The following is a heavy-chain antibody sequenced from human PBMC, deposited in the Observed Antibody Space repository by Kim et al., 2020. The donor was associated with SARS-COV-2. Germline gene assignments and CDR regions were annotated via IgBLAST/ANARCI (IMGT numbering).Heavy chain of an antibody. CDR2: ISYDGSNK. J-gene: IGHJ6*02. CDR3: ASGSSSWYYYYYYYGMDV. D-gene: IGHD6-13*01. CDR1: GFTFSSYA. Sequence: GGSLRLSCAASGFTFSSYAMHWVRQAPGKGLEWVAVISYDGSNKYYADSVKGRFTISRDNSKNTLYLQMNSLRAEDTAVYYCASGSSSWYYYYYYYGMDVWGQGTTVTVSS. V-gene: IGHV3-30*04.